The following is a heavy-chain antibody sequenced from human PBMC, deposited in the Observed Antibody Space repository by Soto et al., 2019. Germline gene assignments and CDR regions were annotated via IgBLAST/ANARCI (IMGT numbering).Heavy chain of an antibody. J-gene: IGHJ5*02. CDR1: GGSISSGGYY. Sequence: QVQLQESGPGLVKPSQTLSLTCTVSGGSISSGGYYWSWIRQHPGKGLEWIGYIYHSGSTYYNPSLKSRVTISLDTPTHQLSLKLSSVTAADTAVYYRARIRGGHEPGYRFDPWGQGTLVTVSS. CDR3: ARIRGGHEPGYRFDP. V-gene: IGHV4-31*03. D-gene: IGHD1-1*01. CDR2: IYHSGST.